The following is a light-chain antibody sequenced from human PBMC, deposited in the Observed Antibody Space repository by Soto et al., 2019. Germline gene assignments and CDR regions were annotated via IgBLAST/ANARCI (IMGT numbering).Light chain of an antibody. CDR3: CSYAGHSIWL. CDR1: SSDVGNYKF. CDR2: EGS. V-gene: IGLV2-23*01. J-gene: IGLJ3*02. Sequence: QSALTQPASMSGSPGQSITISCIGTSSDVGNYKFVSWYQQHPGNAPQLIIYEGSERPSGVSNRFSGSKSGNTASLTISGLQTEDEADYYCCSYAGHSIWLFGGGTKLTVL.